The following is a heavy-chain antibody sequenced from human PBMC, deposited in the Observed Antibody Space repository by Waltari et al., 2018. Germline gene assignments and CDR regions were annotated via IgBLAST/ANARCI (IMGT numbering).Heavy chain of an antibody. CDR2: INHSGST. J-gene: IGHJ6*03. V-gene: IGHV4-34*01. CDR1: GGSFSGYY. CDR3: ARDYDSSGYYYYYYMDV. Sequence: QVQLQQWGAGLLKPSETLSLTCAVYGGSFSGYYWSWIRQPPGKGLEWIGEINHSGSTNYNPSLNSRVTISVDTSKNQFSLKLSSVTAADTAVYYCARDYDSSGYYYYYYMDVWGKGTTVTVSS. D-gene: IGHD3-22*01.